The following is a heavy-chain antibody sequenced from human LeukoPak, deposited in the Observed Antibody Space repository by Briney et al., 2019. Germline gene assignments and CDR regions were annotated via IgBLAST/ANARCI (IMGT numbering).Heavy chain of an antibody. D-gene: IGHD6-13*01. CDR1: GFTFSSYW. CDR2: IKQDGSEK. CDR3: ARDATTATGTVYMDV. Sequence: GGSLRLSCAASGFTFSSYWMSWVRQAPGKGLEWVANIKQDGSEKYYVDSVKGRFTISRDNAKNSLYLQMNSLRAEDTALYFCARDATTATGTVYMDVWGKGTTVTISS. J-gene: IGHJ6*03. V-gene: IGHV3-7*01.